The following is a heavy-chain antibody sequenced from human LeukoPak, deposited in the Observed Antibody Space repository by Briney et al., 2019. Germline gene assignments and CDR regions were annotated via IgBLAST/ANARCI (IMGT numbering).Heavy chain of an antibody. CDR1: GFSLSSYA. Sequence: GGSLRLSCAASGFSLSSYAMTWVRQAPGKGLEWVLGISGSGGSTYYADSVKGRFTISRDNSKHTLYLQVNSLRAEDKAVYYSAKGRGSVGPEDFDIWGQGTVVTVSS. D-gene: IGHD1-26*01. V-gene: IGHV3-23*01. J-gene: IGHJ3*02. CDR2: ISGSGGST. CDR3: AKGRGSVGPEDFDI.